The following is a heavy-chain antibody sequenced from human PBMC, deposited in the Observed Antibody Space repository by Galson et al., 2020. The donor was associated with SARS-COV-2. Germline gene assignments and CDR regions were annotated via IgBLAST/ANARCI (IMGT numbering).Heavy chain of an antibody. CDR3: ARGTAWYSSDWYFDN. D-gene: IGHD6-25*01. V-gene: IGHV3-23*01. J-gene: IGHJ4*02. Sequence: GESLKISCPASGFTFSSYAMTWVRQAPGKGLEWVSAIGSSETTFYEDPVKGRFTISRDNSKNTLFLQMNSLRADDTAAYYCARGTAWYSSDWYFDNWGQGTLVTVSS. CDR1: GFTFSSYA. CDR2: IGSSETT.